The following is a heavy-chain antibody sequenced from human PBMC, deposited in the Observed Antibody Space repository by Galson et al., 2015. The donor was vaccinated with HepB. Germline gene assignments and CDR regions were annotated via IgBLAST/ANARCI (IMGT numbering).Heavy chain of an antibody. D-gene: IGHD2-21*02. CDR3: ASYHLAYCGGDCYSYFDY. J-gene: IGHJ4*02. CDR1: GYTFTSYG. CDR2: ISAYNGNT. Sequence: SVKVSCKASGYTFTSYGISWVRQAPGQGLEWMGWISAYNGNTNYAQKLQGRVTMTTDTSTSTAYMELRSLRSDDTAVYYCASYHLAYCGGDCYSYFDYWGQGTLVTVSS. V-gene: IGHV1-18*04.